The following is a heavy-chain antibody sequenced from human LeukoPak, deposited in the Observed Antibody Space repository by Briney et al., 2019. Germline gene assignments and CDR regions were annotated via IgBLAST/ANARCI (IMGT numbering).Heavy chain of an antibody. D-gene: IGHD3-10*01. Sequence: PSQTLSLTCTVSGGSISSGDYYWSWIRQPPGKGLEWIGYIYYSGSTYYNPSLKSRVTISVDTSKNQFSLKLSSVTAADTAVYYCARDPVGYGSGFEYWGQGTLVTVSS. CDR2: IYYSGST. V-gene: IGHV4-30-4*01. J-gene: IGHJ4*02. CDR1: GGSISSGDYY. CDR3: ARDPVGYGSGFEY.